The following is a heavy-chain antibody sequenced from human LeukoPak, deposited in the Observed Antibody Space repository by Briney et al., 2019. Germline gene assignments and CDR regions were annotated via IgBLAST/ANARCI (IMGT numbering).Heavy chain of an antibody. D-gene: IGHD3-16*01. Sequence: GGSLRLSCAASGFTFTDYYMTWMRRAPGKGLEWVSYISQSGIAIYNIDSVKGRFTISRDDAKNSLYLQMNSLRAEDTAVYYCARWAGGADYWGQGTLVTVSS. V-gene: IGHV3-11*01. CDR3: ARWAGGADY. J-gene: IGHJ4*02. CDR2: ISQSGIAI. CDR1: GFTFTDYY.